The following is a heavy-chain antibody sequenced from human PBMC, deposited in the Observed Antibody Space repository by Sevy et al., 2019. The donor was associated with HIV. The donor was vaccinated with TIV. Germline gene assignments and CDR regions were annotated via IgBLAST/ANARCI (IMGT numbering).Heavy chain of an antibody. CDR1: GFTVSGNY. J-gene: IGHJ6*02. Sequence: GGSLRLSCEASGFTVSGNYMAWVRLAPGKGLEWVSLIDSGGSTYYADSVKGRFTISRDNAKNTLYLQMNPLRAEDTXXXXXXXXXXXXXXXXXYYYYGMDVWGQGTTVTVSS. CDR3: XXXXXXXXXXXXYYYYGMDV. V-gene: IGHV3-66*01. CDR2: IDSGGST.